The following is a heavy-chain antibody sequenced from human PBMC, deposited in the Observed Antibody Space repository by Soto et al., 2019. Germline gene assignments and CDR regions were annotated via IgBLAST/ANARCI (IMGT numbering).Heavy chain of an antibody. J-gene: IGHJ6*04. D-gene: IGHD1-26*01. CDR1: GYSFTCYW. V-gene: IGHV5-51*01. CDR3: ARHGSVGRIVYYYGMEV. Sequence: GESLKISCKGSGYSFTCYWIGWVRQMPGKGLEWMGIIYPGDSDTRYSPSFQGQVTISADKSISTAYLQWSSLKASDTAMYYCARHGSVGRIVYYYGMEVGGKGTTVTVPS. CDR2: IYPGDSDT.